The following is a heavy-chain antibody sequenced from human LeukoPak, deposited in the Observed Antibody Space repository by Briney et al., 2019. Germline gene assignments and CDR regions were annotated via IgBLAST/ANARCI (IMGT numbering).Heavy chain of an antibody. Sequence: SETLSLTCTVSGGSISSSSYYWGWIRQPPGKGLEWIGSIYYSGSTYYNPSLKSRVTISVDRSKNQFSLKLSSVTAADTAVYYCARGRNYGDYEFDYWGQGTLVTVSS. CDR2: IYYSGST. D-gene: IGHD4-17*01. J-gene: IGHJ4*02. V-gene: IGHV4-39*07. CDR1: GGSISSSSYY. CDR3: ARGRNYGDYEFDY.